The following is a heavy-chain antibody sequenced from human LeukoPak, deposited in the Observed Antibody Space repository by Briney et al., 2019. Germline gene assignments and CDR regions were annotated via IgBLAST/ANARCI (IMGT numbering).Heavy chain of an antibody. CDR3: GRHGYLADAFDI. CDR2: INTDGSST. J-gene: IGHJ3*02. CDR1: GFTFSSYW. D-gene: IGHD5-24*01. Sequence: GGSLRLSCGASGFTFSSYWMHWVRQAPGKGLVWVSRINTDGSSTSYADSVKGRFTISRDNAKNTLYLQMNSLRAEDTAVYYCGRHGYLADAFDIWGQGTMVTVSS. V-gene: IGHV3-74*01.